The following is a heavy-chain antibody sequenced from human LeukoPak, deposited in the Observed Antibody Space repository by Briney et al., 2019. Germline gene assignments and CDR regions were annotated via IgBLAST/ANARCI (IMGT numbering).Heavy chain of an antibody. CDR1: GYTFTGYY. Sequence: GASVKVSCKASGYTFTGYYMHWVRQAPGQGLEWMGRINPNSGGTNYAQKFQGRVTMTRDTSISTAYMELRSLRSDDTAVYYCAREINHSAVAGHEAGYWGQGTLVTVSS. D-gene: IGHD6-19*01. V-gene: IGHV1-2*06. CDR3: AREINHSAVAGHEAGY. CDR2: INPNSGGT. J-gene: IGHJ4*02.